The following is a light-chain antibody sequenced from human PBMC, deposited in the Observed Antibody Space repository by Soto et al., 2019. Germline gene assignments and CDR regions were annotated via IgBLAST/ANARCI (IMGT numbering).Light chain of an antibody. CDR1: QSISEN. V-gene: IGKV1-39*01. CDR2: SAS. CDR3: QQGYSTPLT. J-gene: IGKJ4*01. Sequence: DIQMTQSPSSLSASVGQRVTITCRASQSISENLNWYQQKPGKAPKLLIFSASSLQSGVPVRFSGSGSGTEFTLTISSLQAEDFGTYYCQQGYSTPLTFGGGTKVEI.